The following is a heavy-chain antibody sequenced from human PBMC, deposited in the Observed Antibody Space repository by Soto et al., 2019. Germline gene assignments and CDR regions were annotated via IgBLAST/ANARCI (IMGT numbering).Heavy chain of an antibody. J-gene: IGHJ4*02. Sequence: PPGKGLEWIGYIYTSGSTYYNPSLKSRITMSADTSKNQLSLNLSSVTAADTAIYYCAAGAPGEQYWHSWGPGPLVTV. CDR3: AAGAPGEQYWHS. D-gene: IGHD2-15*01. V-gene: IGHV4-30-4*01. CDR2: IYTSGST.